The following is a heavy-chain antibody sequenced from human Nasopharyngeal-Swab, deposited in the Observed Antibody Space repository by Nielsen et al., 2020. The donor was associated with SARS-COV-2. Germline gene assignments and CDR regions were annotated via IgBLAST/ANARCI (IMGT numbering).Heavy chain of an antibody. J-gene: IGHJ3*02. V-gene: IGHV4-30-2*01. CDR2: IYHSGST. Sequence: LRLSCTVSGGSISSGGYSWSWIRQPPGKGLEWIGCIYHSGSTYYNPSLKSRVTISVDRSKNQFSLKLSSVTAADTAVYYCARDAGDSHAFDIWGQGTMVTVSS. D-gene: IGHD7-27*01. CDR3: ARDAGDSHAFDI. CDR1: GGSISSGGYS.